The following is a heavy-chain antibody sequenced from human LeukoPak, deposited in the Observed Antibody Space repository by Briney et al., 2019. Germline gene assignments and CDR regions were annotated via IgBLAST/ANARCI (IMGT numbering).Heavy chain of an antibody. CDR1: GFSFSDYW. Sequence: GGSLRLSCVVSGFSFSDYWMHWVRKAPGKGLEWVSAISGSGGSTYYADSVKGRFTISRDNSKNTLYLQMNSLRAEDTAVYYCTKELLRDAFDIWGQGTMVTVSS. D-gene: IGHD2-15*01. CDR2: ISGSGGST. CDR3: TKELLRDAFDI. V-gene: IGHV3-23*01. J-gene: IGHJ3*02.